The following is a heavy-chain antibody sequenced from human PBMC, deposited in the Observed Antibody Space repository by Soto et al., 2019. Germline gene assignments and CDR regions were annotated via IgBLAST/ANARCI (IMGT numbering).Heavy chain of an antibody. CDR3: ARFRGYSGYDSYYYYMDV. CDR2: ISAYNGNT. Sequence: ASVKVSCKASGYTFTSYGISWVRQAPGQGLEWMGWISAYNGNTNYAQKLQGRVTMTKDTSTGTAYMELRSLRSDDTAVYYCARFRGYSGYDSYYYYMDVWGKGTTVTVSS. D-gene: IGHD5-12*01. V-gene: IGHV1-18*01. CDR1: GYTFTSYG. J-gene: IGHJ6*03.